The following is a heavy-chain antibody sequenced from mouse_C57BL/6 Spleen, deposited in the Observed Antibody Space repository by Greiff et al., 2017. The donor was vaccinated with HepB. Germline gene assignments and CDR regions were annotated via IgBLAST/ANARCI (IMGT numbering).Heavy chain of an antibody. CDR3: TRNSCYVSSSGYLVPWFAY. Sequence: QVQLQQSGAELVRPGASVTLSCKASGYTFTDYEMHWVKQTPVHGLEWIGAIDPETGGTAYNQKFKGKAILTADKSSSTAYMELRSLTSEDSAVYYCTRNSCYVSSSGYLVPWFAYWGQGTLVTVSA. V-gene: IGHV1-15*01. D-gene: IGHD1-1*01. J-gene: IGHJ3*01. CDR2: IDPETGGT. CDR1: GYTFTDYE.